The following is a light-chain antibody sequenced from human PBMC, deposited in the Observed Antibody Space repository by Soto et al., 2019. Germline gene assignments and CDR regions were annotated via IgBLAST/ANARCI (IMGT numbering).Light chain of an antibody. CDR3: SSYAGSNNRV. J-gene: IGLJ1*01. CDR1: SSDVGGYNY. V-gene: IGLV2-8*01. CDR2: EVS. Sequence: QSALTQPPSASGSPGQSVTIPCTGTSSDVGGYNYVSWYQQHPGKAPKLMIYEVSKRPSGVPDRFSGSKSGNTASLTVSGIQAEDEADYYCSSYAGSNNRVFGTGTKVTVL.